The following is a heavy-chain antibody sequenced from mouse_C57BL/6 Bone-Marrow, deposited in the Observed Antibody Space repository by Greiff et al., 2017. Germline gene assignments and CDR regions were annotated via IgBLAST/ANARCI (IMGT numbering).Heavy chain of an antibody. D-gene: IGHD2-1*01. V-gene: IGHV5-17*01. J-gene: IGHJ3*01. CDR2: ISRGSSTI. Sequence: VQLKESGGGLVKPGGSLKLSCAASGFTFSDYGMHWVRQAPEKGLEWVAYISRGSSTIYYADTVKGRFTISRDNAKNTLFLQMTSLRSEDTAMYYCARPRFYGNSWFAYWGQGTLVTVSA. CDR1: GFTFSDYG. CDR3: ARPRFYGNSWFAY.